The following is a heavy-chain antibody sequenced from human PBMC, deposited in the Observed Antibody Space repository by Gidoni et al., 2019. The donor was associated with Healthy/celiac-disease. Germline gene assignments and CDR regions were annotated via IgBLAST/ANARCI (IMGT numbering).Heavy chain of an antibody. CDR3: ATIPRSYDILTGYYY. J-gene: IGHJ4*02. D-gene: IGHD3-9*01. CDR1: GYTLTELS. V-gene: IGHV1-24*01. CDR2: FDPEDGET. Sequence: QVQLVQSGAEVKQPGASVKVSRKVSGYTLTELSMHWVRQAPGKGLEWVGGFDPEDGETIYAQKFQGRVTMTEDTSTDTAYMELSSLRSEDTAVYYCATIPRSYDILTGYYYWGQGTLVTVSS.